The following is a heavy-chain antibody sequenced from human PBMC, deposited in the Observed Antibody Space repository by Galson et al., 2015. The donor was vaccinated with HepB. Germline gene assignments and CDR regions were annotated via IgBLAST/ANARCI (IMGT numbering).Heavy chain of an antibody. CDR1: GFTFGDYA. D-gene: IGHD6-13*01. V-gene: IGHV3-49*03. Sequence: SLRLSCAASGFTFGDYAMSWFRQAPGKGLEWVGFIRSKAYGGTTEYAASVKGRFTISRDDSKNIAHLQMNSLKTEDTAVYYCTRAPIAAAGCLFDYWGQGSLVAVSS. CDR3: TRAPIAAAGCLFDY. CDR2: IRSKAYGGTT. J-gene: IGHJ4*02.